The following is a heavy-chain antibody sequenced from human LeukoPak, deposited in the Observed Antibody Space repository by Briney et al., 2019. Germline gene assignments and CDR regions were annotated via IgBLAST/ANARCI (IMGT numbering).Heavy chain of an antibody. Sequence: ASVKVSCKASGYTFTSYGISWVRQAPGQGLEWMGWISAYNGNTNYAQKLQGRVTMTTDTSTSTAYMELRSLRSDDTAVYHCARVTIFGVVIHWFDPWGQGALVTVSS. J-gene: IGHJ5*02. CDR3: ARVTIFGVVIHWFDP. D-gene: IGHD3-3*01. CDR2: ISAYNGNT. CDR1: GYTFTSYG. V-gene: IGHV1-18*01.